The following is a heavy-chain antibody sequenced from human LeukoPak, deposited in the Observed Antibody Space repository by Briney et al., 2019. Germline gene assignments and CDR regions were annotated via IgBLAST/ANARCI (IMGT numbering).Heavy chain of an antibody. V-gene: IGHV1-2*02. CDR2: ISPNSGGT. CDR3: ARGIGSSWTNWFDP. J-gene: IGHJ5*02. Sequence: GASVKVSCKASGYTFTGYYMHWVRQAPGQGLEWMGWISPNSGGTNYAQKFQGRVTMTRDTSISTAYMELSRLRSDDTAVYYCARGIGSSWTNWFDPWGQGTLVTVSS. D-gene: IGHD6-13*01. CDR1: GYTFTGYY.